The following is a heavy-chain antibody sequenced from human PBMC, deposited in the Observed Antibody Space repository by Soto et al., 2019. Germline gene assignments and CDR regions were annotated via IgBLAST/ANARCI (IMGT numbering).Heavy chain of an antibody. J-gene: IGHJ5*02. Sequence: QVQLVQSGAEVKKPGSSVKVSCKASGGNFSTSAISWVRQAPGQGLEWMGGIIPLFRTANYAQRFQGRVTITADDSPSTGYLELSSLRSEDTAVYYWARTGGGAAIGSGWFDPWGQGTLVTVSS. CDR1: GGNFSTSA. CDR2: IIPLFRTA. D-gene: IGHD6-13*01. CDR3: ARTGGGAAIGSGWFDP. V-gene: IGHV1-69*01.